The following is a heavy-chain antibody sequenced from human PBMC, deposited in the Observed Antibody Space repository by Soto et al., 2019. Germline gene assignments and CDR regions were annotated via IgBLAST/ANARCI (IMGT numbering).Heavy chain of an antibody. V-gene: IGHV3-53*01. D-gene: IGHD1-7*01. CDR3: ASNLNYGYWGYYFDY. CDR2: IYSGGST. Sequence: EVQLVEYGGGLIQPGGSLRLSCAASGFTVSSNYMSWVRQAPGKGLEWVSVIYSGGSTYYADSVKGRFTISRDNYKNTLYLKMNSMRAEDTAVYYGASNLNYGYWGYYFDYWGQGTLVTVSS. J-gene: IGHJ4*02. CDR1: GFTVSSNY.